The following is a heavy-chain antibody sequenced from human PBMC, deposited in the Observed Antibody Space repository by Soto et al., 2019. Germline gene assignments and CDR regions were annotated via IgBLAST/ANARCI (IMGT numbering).Heavy chain of an antibody. Sequence: SETLFLTCAVYGGSISGYYWSWIRQPPGKGLEWIGEINHSGSTNYNPSLKSRVTISVDTSKNQFSLKLSSVTAADTAVYYCARERAVLLWFGANHWFDPWGQGTLDPVSS. CDR3: ARERAVLLWFGANHWFDP. J-gene: IGHJ5*02. CDR2: INHSGST. D-gene: IGHD3-10*01. V-gene: IGHV4-34*01. CDR1: GGSISGYY.